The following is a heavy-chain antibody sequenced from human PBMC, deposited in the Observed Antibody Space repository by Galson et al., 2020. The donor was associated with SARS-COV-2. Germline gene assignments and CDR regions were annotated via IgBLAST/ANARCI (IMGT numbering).Heavy chain of an antibody. CDR1: GFTFSRYG. D-gene: IGHD6-13*01. CDR3: ARGSYQGDKDRGGGYSSSWYNWFDP. V-gene: IGHV3-30*03. J-gene: IGHJ5*02. Sequence: GGSLRLSCAASGFTFSRYGMHWVRQAPGKGLEWVAVTSYDGNNIWYADSVKGRFTISRDNSKNTLYLQMNSLRAEDTAVYYCARGSYQGDKDRGGGYSSSWYNWFDPWGQGTLVTVSS. CDR2: TSYDGNNI.